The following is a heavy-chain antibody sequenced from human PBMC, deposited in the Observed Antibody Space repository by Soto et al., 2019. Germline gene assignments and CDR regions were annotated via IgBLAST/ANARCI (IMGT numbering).Heavy chain of an antibody. Sequence: SETLSLTCAVYGASLSDNYCNWLRQPPGKGLEWIGEINHSGNTNYTPSLRSRVTISIDTSKNQLSLTLRSVSAGDTAVYYCARGRGEFDAWGPGTPVTVSS. CDR1: GASLSDNY. CDR2: INHSGNT. J-gene: IGHJ5*02. D-gene: IGHD2-21*01. V-gene: IGHV4-34*01. CDR3: ARGRGEFDA.